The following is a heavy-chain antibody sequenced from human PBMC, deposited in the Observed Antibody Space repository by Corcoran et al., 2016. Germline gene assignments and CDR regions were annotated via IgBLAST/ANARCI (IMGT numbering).Heavy chain of an antibody. CDR2: IWYDGSNK. CDR3: ARESQPSYYGDVYYYYCMDV. D-gene: IGHD4-17*01. CDR1: GFTFSSYG. V-gene: IGHV3-33*01. J-gene: IGHJ6*02. Sequence: QVQLVESGGGVVQPGRSLRLSCAASGFTFSSYGMHWVRQAPGKGLEWVAVIWYDGSNKYDADSVKGRFTISRDNSKNTLYLQMKSLRDEDTAVYYWARESQPSYYGDVYYYYCMDVWCQGTTVTVSS.